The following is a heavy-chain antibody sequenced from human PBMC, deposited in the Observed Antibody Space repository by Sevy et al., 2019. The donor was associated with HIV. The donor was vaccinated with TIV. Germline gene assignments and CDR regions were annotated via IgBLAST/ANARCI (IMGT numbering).Heavy chain of an antibody. Sequence: GGSLRLSCAASGFTFSSYAMSWVRQAPGKGLEWVSAISGSGGRTYYADSVKGGFTISRDNSKNTLYLQMNSLRAEDTAVYYCAKGRAVAGFDYWGQGTLVTVSS. CDR1: GFTFSSYA. V-gene: IGHV3-23*01. CDR3: AKGRAVAGFDY. J-gene: IGHJ4*02. D-gene: IGHD6-19*01. CDR2: ISGSGGRT.